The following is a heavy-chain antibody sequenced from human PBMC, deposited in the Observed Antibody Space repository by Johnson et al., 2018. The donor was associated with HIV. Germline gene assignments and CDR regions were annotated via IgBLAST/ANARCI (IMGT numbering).Heavy chain of an antibody. D-gene: IGHD1-14*01. J-gene: IGHJ3*02. CDR3: TTWDVGRGAFDI. CDR2: ISYDGSNK. V-gene: IGHV3-33*05. CDR1: GFIFSNYG. Sequence: QVQLLESGGGVVQPGGSLRLSCAASGFIFSNYGMHWVRQAPGKGLEWVAVISYDGSNKYYADSVKGRFTISSDNSKNSLYLQMNSLRAEDTAVYYCTTWDVGRGAFDIWGQGTMVTVSS.